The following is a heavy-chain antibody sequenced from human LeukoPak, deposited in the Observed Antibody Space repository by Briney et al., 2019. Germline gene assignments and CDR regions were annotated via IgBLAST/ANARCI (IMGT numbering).Heavy chain of an antibody. J-gene: IGHJ3*02. CDR2: IYGGGSV. CDR1: GFTVRSNY. V-gene: IGHV3-53*01. D-gene: IGHD1-26*01. Sequence: GGSLRLSCAASGFTVRSNYMSWVRQAPGKGLEWVSIIYGGGSVFYADSVRGRFTISRDNSKNTLYLQMNSLRGEDTAVYYCARGGSYLSAFDIWGQGTMVTVSS. CDR3: ARGGSYLSAFDI.